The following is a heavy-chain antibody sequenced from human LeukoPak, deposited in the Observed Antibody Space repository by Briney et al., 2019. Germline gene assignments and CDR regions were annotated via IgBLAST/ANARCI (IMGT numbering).Heavy chain of an antibody. CDR3: ARATHGGNFDY. CDR2: INPSGGST. Sequence: ASVKVSCKASGYTFTSYYMHWVRQAPGQGFEWMGIINPSGGSTSYAQKFQGRVTMTRDTSTSTVYMELSSLRSEDTAVYYCARATHGGNFDYWGQGTLVTVSS. CDR1: GYTFTSYY. D-gene: IGHD4-23*01. J-gene: IGHJ4*02. V-gene: IGHV1-46*01.